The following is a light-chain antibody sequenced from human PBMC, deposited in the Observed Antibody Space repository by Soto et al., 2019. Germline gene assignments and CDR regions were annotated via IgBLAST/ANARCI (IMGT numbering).Light chain of an antibody. J-gene: IGKJ4*01. V-gene: IGKV3-15*01. CDR3: QEYNNWPALT. CDR2: GAS. CDR1: QSVSSN. Sequence: EIVMTQSPSTLSVSPGDRATLSCRANQSVSSNLAWYQQKPGQAPRLLISGASTRATGIPDRFSGSGSGTEITLTISSLRSEDFAVYYCQEYNNWPALTFGGGTKVEIK.